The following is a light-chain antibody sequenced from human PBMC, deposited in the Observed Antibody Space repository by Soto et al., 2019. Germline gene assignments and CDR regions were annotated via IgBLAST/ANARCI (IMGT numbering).Light chain of an antibody. V-gene: IGKV1-5*01. J-gene: IGKJ1*01. CDR3: QQYNSYLRT. Sequence: DVQMTQSPSTLSASVWDRVTITCRASQIISRWLAWYQQIPGKAPKLLIYDASTLESGVPSRFSGSGSGTEFTLTISSLQPDDFATYYCQQYNSYLRTFGQGTKVEVK. CDR2: DAS. CDR1: QIISRW.